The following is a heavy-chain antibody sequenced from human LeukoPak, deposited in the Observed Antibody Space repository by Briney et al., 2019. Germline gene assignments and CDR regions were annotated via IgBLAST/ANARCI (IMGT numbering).Heavy chain of an antibody. CDR2: MYHSGST. CDR1: GYSISSAYY. V-gene: IGHV4-38-2*02. J-gene: IGHJ4*02. D-gene: IGHD7-27*01. CDR3: ARGFRGDNFDH. Sequence: SETLSLTCSVSGYSISSAYYWGWIRQPPGKGPEWIGTMYHSGSTNYNPSLKSRVTISVDTSKNQFSLKLSSVTAADTAVYFCARGFRGDNFDHWGQGTLVTVSS.